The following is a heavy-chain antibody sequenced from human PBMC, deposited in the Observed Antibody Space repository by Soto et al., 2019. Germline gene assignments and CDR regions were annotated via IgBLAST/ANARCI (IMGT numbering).Heavy chain of an antibody. CDR2: ISDSGISI. J-gene: IGHJ4*02. CDR3: AKDPRRTRLIGQWVG. Sequence: EEQLLESGGGLIQPGGSLRLSCAASGFAFYNYAMAWVRQAPGKGLEWVSGISDSGISIYYTDSVKGRFTISRDNSKNPLFLPKGSLKGEDQALFYCAKDPRRTRLIGQWVGWGQGTLVTVSS. CDR1: GFAFYNYA. V-gene: IGHV3-23*01. D-gene: IGHD1-26*01.